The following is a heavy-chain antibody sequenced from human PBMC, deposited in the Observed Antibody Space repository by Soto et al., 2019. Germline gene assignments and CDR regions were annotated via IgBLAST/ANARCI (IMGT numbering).Heavy chain of an antibody. J-gene: IGHJ5*02. D-gene: IGHD6-13*01. CDR3: ARERPDGSRLDP. Sequence: QVQLQESGPGLVKPSQTLSLTCTVSGGSISSGDYYWSWIRQPPGKGLEWIGYIYYSGSTYYNPSLQSRVTLAVDTAQHQFSPKLSSVTAADTAVYYCARERPDGSRLDPWGQGTPVTVSS. CDR1: GGSISSGDYY. CDR2: IYYSGST. V-gene: IGHV4-30-4*01.